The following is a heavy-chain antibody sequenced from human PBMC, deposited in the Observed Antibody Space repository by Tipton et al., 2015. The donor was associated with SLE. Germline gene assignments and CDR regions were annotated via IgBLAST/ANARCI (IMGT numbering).Heavy chain of an antibody. CDR1: GGSISSSSYC. CDR2: IYYSGST. CDR3: ARHRIADSWFDP. Sequence: TLSLTCTVSGGSISSSSYCWGWIRQPPGKGLEWIGSIYYSGSTYYNPSLKSRVTISVDTSKNQFSLKLSSVTAADTAVYYCARHRIADSWFDPWGQGTLVTVSS. J-gene: IGHJ5*02. D-gene: IGHD6-13*01. V-gene: IGHV4-39*01.